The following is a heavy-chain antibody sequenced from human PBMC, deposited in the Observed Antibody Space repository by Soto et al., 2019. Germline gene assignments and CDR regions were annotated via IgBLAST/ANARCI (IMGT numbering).Heavy chain of an antibody. J-gene: IGHJ4*02. CDR2: ISDDGTNK. CDR3: ERRRTTTVTAMEY. D-gene: IGHD4-17*01. V-gene: IGHV3-30-3*01. CDR1: GFTFSSYA. Sequence: GGSLRLSCKGSGFTFSSYAIQWVRQAPGKGLEWVAAISDDGTNKHTADAVKGRFTISRDNSRNKVYLQVNSQRVEEXAVTXCERRRTTTVTAMEYWGQGPPVTVSS.